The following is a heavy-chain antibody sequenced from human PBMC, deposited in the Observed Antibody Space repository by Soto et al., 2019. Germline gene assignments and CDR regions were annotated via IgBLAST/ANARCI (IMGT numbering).Heavy chain of an antibody. CDR2: ISAGGGST. J-gene: IGHJ5*02. D-gene: IGHD1-1*01. CDR3: AKAPGTLKRWFDH. CDR1: GFTFSNYS. Sequence: GGSLILSCAASGFTFSNYSMSWVRQAPGKGLEWVSVISAGGGSTYYADSVKGRFTISRDNSKGTLYLQMNSLRVEDTAVYYCAKAPGTLKRWFDHWGQGTLVTVSS. V-gene: IGHV3-23*01.